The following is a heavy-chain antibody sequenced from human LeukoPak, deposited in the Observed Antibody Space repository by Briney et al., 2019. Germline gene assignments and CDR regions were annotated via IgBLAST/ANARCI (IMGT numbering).Heavy chain of an antibody. J-gene: IGHJ4*02. CDR1: GGSISSSSYY. D-gene: IGHD6-25*01. CDR3: AGAQSGPLDY. CDR2: IYHSGST. Sequence: SETLSLTCTVSGGSISSSSYYWGWVRQPPGKGLEWIGEIYHSGSTNYNPSLKSRVTISVDKSKNQFSLKLSSVTAADTAVYYCAGAQSGPLDYWGQGTLVTVSS. V-gene: IGHV4-39*07.